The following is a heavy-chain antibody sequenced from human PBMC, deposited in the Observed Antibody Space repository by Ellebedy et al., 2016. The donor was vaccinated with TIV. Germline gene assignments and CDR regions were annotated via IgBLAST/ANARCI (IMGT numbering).Heavy chain of an antibody. J-gene: IGHJ4*02. CDR2: IYYSGST. D-gene: IGHD4-17*01. Sequence: SETLSLXXTVSGGSISSSSYYWGWIRQPPGKGLEWIGSIYYSGSTYYNPSLKSRVTISVDTSKNQFSLKLSSVTAADTAVYYCARDSSPYGDYVGGGLDYWGQGTLVTVSS. CDR1: GGSISSSSYY. CDR3: ARDSSPYGDYVGGGLDY. V-gene: IGHV4-39*07.